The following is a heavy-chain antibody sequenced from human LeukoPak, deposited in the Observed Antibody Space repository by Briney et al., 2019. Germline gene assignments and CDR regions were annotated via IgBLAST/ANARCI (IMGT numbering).Heavy chain of an antibody. D-gene: IGHD6-19*01. CDR1: GGSISSGSYY. CDR2: IYTSGST. J-gene: IGHJ4*02. Sequence: PSETLSLTCTVSGGSISSGSYYWSWIRQPAGKGLEWIGRIYTSGSTNYNPSLKSRVTISVDTSKNQFSLKLSSVTAADTAVYYCARGVPSVAGTYYFDYWGQETLVTVSS. CDR3: ARGVPSVAGTYYFDY. V-gene: IGHV4-61*02.